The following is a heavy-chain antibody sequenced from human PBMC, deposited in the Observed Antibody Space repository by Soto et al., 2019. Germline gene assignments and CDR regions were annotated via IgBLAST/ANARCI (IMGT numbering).Heavy chain of an antibody. CDR1: GFTFSNYD. CDR3: ARVLHGGSYGMDV. J-gene: IGHJ6*02. CDR2: ITTAGDT. Sequence: EVQLVESGGGLVQPGGSLRLSCAASGFTFSNYDMHWVRQVTGKGLEWVSGITTAGDTYYPGSVKGRFTISREKAKNSLYLQMNGLSAGDTAVYYCARVLHGGSYGMDVWGQGTTVTVSS. V-gene: IGHV3-13*01.